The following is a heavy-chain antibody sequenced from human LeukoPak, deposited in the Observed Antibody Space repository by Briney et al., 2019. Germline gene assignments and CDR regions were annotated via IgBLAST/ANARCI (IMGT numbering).Heavy chain of an antibody. CDR1: GYSISSGYY. D-gene: IGHD6-6*01. Sequence: SETLSLTCTVSGYSISSGYYWGWIRQPPGKGLEWIGNFYHSGSTYYNPSLKTRVTISADTSKNQFSLTLSSATAADTAVYYCVRSSSSIFDYWGQGTLVTVSS. CDR2: FYHSGST. V-gene: IGHV4-38-2*02. CDR3: VRSSSSIFDY. J-gene: IGHJ4*02.